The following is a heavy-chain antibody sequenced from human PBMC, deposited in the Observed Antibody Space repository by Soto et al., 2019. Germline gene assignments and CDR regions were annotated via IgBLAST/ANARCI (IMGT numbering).Heavy chain of an antibody. CDR2: VYWNDER. V-gene: IGHV2-5*01. CDR3: AHYDSSGYFSHFAS. J-gene: IGHJ4*02. CDR1: GFSLTTTGVG. D-gene: IGHD3-22*01. Sequence: QIALQESCPTVVKPTQTLTLTCTFSGFSLTTTGVGVGWFRHAPGKALEWLAMVYWNDERRYSPSLKSRLTITQDTSKNQVVLTMTYMDPVDTATYFCAHYDSSGYFSHFASWGQGTLVTVSS.